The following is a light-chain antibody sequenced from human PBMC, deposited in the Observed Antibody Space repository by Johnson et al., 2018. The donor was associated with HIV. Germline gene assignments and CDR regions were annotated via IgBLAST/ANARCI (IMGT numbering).Light chain of an antibody. J-gene: IGLJ1*01. Sequence: HSVLTQPPSVSAAPGQKVTISCSGRSSNIGNNYVSWYQQLPGTAPKLLIYENNKRPSGIPDRFSGSKSGTSATLGITGLQTGDEADYYCGTWDSSLSAYVFGTGTKVTVL. CDR1: SSNIGNNY. CDR2: ENN. V-gene: IGLV1-51*02. CDR3: GTWDSSLSAYV.